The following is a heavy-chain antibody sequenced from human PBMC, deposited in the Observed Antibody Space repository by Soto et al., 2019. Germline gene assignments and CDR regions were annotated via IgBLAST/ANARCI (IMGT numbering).Heavy chain of an antibody. D-gene: IGHD3-22*01. V-gene: IGHV1-18*04. CDR1: GYTFTNYG. Sequence: QVQLVQSGPEVKKPGASVKVSCKASGYTFTNYGISWVRQAPGQGLEWMGWISPYNYNTHFAQKFQGRLIITTDTPTSTAYMELRTLRSDDTAVYYCARSEKWLTANMGGHWGQGTLVTVYS. CDR3: ARSEKWLTANMGGH. J-gene: IGHJ4*02. CDR2: ISPYNYNT.